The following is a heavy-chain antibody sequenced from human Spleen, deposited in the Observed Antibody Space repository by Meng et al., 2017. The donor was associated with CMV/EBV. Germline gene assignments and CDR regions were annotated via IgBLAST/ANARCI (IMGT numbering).Heavy chain of an antibody. CDR2: ISGSGTST. V-gene: IGHV3-23*01. CDR1: GFPFTSSD. D-gene: IGHD6-13*01. J-gene: IGHJ4*02. Sequence: SCAASGFPFTSSDMSWFRQAPGKGLEWVSVISGSGTSTYYADSLKGRFSISRDNSKNTLYLQMNTLRAEDTAVYYCAKAAAGYSFDFWGQGTLVTVSS. CDR3: AKAAAGYSFDF.